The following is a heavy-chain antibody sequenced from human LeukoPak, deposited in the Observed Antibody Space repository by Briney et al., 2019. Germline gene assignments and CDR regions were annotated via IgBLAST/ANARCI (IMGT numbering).Heavy chain of an antibody. J-gene: IGHJ5*02. V-gene: IGHV3-23*01. CDR3: ANSRGYGSGNP. Sequence: PGGSLRLSCAASGFTFSNYAMSWVRQAPGKGLEWISAVSGSGDRTYYAGSVKGRFTISRDNSKNIVYLRMNSLRAEDTAVYFCANSRGYGSGNPWGQGTLVTVSS. CDR2: VSGSGDRT. D-gene: IGHD3-10*01. CDR1: GFTFSNYA.